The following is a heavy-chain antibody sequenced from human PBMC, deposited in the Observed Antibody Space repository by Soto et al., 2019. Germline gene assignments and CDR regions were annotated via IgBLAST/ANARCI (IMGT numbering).Heavy chain of an antibody. CDR1: GGSVSSGSYY. CDR2: IYYSGST. Sequence: SXTLSLTCTVSGGSVSSGSYYWSWIRQPPGKRLEWIGYIYYSGSTNYNHSLKSRVTISVDTSKNQFSLKLSSVTAADMAVYYCAREYSSSWYFLWFDPWGQGTLVTVSS. J-gene: IGHJ5*02. V-gene: IGHV4-61*01. D-gene: IGHD6-13*01. CDR3: AREYSSSWYFLWFDP.